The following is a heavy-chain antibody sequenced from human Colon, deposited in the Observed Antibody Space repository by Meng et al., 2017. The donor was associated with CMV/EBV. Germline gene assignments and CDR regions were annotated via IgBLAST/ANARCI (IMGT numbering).Heavy chain of an antibody. CDR1: GFNFSDYY. V-gene: IGHV3-11*01. J-gene: IGHJ4*02. CDR3: ARGGEMNHDY. CDR2: ITNSGITT. Sequence: GGSLRLSCAASGFNFSDYYMSWIRQAPGKGLDWISYITNSGITTYYADSVRDRFTISRDNAKNSLYLQMNSLRADDTAVYYGARGGEMNHDYWGQGTLVTVSS. D-gene: IGHD1-14*01.